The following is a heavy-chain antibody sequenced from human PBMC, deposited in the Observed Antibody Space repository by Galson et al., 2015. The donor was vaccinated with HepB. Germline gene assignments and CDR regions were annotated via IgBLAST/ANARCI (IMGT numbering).Heavy chain of an antibody. CDR3: ARESYGIGWNYFDY. D-gene: IGHD6-19*01. J-gene: IGHJ4*02. CDR2: IGSNGVHT. Sequence: SLRLSCAASGFTFNNYAMSWVRQAPGRGLEWVSSIGSNGVHTYYTESVRGRFTVSRDNSKKTVSLQMNSLRAEDTAVYYCARESYGIGWNYFDYWGQGALVTVS. CDR1: GFTFNNYA. V-gene: IGHV3-23*01.